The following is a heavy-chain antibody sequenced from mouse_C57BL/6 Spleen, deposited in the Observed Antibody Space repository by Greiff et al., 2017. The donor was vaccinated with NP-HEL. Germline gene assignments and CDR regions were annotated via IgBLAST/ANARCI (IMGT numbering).Heavy chain of an antibody. J-gene: IGHJ1*03. CDR3: ARSTTVVDWYLDV. CDR2: IRHKANGYTS. Sequence: EVKLMESGGGLVQPGGSLSLSCAASGFTFTDYYMSWVRQPPGKALEWLGFIRHKANGYTSEYSVSVKGRFTISRDNSQSILYLQMKALRAEDSATYDCARSTTVVDWYLDVWGTGTTVTVSS. CDR1: GFTFTDYY. V-gene: IGHV7-3*01. D-gene: IGHD1-1*01.